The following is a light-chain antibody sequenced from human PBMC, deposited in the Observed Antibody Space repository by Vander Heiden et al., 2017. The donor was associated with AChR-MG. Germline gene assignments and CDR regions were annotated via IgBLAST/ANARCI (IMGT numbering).Light chain of an antibody. Sequence: EIVLTQSPGTLSLSPGERATLSCRASQSVSSSYLAWYQQKPGQAPRLLIYGASSRANGIPDRFSGSGSGKDFTLTINRLEHEDFAVYYCQEGVSPKTFGQGTKVEIK. CDR3: QEGVSPKT. J-gene: IGKJ1*01. CDR1: QSVSSSY. CDR2: GAS. V-gene: IGKV3-20*01.